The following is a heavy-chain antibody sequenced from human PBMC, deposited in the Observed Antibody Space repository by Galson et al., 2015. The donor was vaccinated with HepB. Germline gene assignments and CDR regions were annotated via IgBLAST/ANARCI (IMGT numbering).Heavy chain of an antibody. J-gene: IGHJ3*02. V-gene: IGHV3-7*01. CDR2: IKHDGSEK. D-gene: IGHD3-22*01. CDR3: ARNYFDSSGSFHWAFDI. CDR1: GFTFSSYW. Sequence: SLRLSCAASGFTFSSYWMSWVRRAPGRGLEWVANIKHDGSEKYYLDSVKGRFTISRDNAKNSLYLQMNSLRAEDTAFYHCARNYFDSSGSFHWAFDIWGQGTMVTVSS.